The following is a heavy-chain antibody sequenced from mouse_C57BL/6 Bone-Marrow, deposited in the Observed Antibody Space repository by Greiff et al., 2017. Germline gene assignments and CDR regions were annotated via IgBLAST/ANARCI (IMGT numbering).Heavy chain of an antibody. CDR2: IHPNSGST. Sequence: VKVVESGAELVKPGASVKLSCKASGYTFTSYWMHWVKQRPGQGLEWIGMIHPNSGSTNYNEKFKSKATLTVDKSSSTAYMQLSSLTSEDSAVYYCAHGYSDVWGTGTTVTVSS. CDR3: AHGYSDV. V-gene: IGHV1-64*01. CDR1: GYTFTSYW. J-gene: IGHJ1*03.